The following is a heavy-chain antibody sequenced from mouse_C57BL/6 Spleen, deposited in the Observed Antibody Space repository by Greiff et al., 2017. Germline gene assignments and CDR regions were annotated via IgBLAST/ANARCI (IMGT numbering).Heavy chain of an antibody. CDR2: IDPNSGGT. V-gene: IGHV1-72*01. Sequence: QVQLQQPGAELVKPGASVKLSCKASGYTFTSYWMHWVKQRPGRGLEWIGRIDPNSGGTKYNEKFKSKATLTVDKPSSTAYMQLSSLTSEASVVYYCASYYYGSSPFYAMDYWGQGTSVTVSS. D-gene: IGHD1-1*01. CDR3: ASYYYGSSPFYAMDY. J-gene: IGHJ4*01. CDR1: GYTFTSYW.